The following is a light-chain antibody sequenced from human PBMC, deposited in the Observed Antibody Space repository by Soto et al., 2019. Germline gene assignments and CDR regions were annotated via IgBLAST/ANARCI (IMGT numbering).Light chain of an antibody. CDR2: EVN. CDR1: SSDIGAYDY. J-gene: IGLJ3*02. Sequence: QSALTQPASLSGSPGQSITISCTGTSSDIGAYDYVSWFQQHPGKAPKLMISEVNNRPSGVSNRFSGSKSGNTAYLTISGLQSEDEADYYCASWDDSLSGGVFGGGTKLTVL. V-gene: IGLV2-14*01. CDR3: ASWDDSLSGGV.